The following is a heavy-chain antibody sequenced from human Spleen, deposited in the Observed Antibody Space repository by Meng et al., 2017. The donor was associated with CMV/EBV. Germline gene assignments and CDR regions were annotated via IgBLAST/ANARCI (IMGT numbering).Heavy chain of an antibody. D-gene: IGHD2-15*01. CDR1: GGSISSYY. CDR2: IYYSGST. CDR3: ATSGGFYYYGMDV. J-gene: IGHJ6*02. Sequence: GSLRLSCSVSGGSISSYYWSWIRQPPGKGLEWIGDIYYSGSTNSNPSLKSRVTISVDTSKNQFSLNLNSVTAADTAVYFCATSGGFYYYGMDVWGQGTTVTVSS. V-gene: IGHV4-59*01.